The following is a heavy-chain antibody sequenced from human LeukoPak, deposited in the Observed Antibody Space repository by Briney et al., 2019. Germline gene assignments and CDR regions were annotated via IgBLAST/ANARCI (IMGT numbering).Heavy chain of an antibody. D-gene: IGHD6-19*01. CDR2: ISYDGSNK. CDR1: GFTFSSYA. CDR3: ARAGYSSGWYNYFDY. J-gene: IGHJ4*02. V-gene: IGHV3-30*04. Sequence: LPGGSLRLSCAASGFTFSSYAMHWVRQAPGKGLEWVAVISYDGSNKYYADSVKGRFTISRDNSKNTLYLQMNSLRAEDTAVYYCARAGYSSGWYNYFDYWGQGTLVTVSS.